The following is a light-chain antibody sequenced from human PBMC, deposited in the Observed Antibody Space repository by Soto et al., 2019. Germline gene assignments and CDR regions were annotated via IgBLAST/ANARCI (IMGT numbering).Light chain of an antibody. Sequence: DIQMTQSPSTLSASVGDRVTITCRANQNIRSRLAWYQQKPGEAPKLLIYEASSLESGVPSTFSGRGSGTEFTLTITSLQPDDFATYYCQQCHSYPPTFGGGTKVDIK. J-gene: IGKJ4*01. V-gene: IGKV1-5*03. CDR3: QQCHSYPPT. CDR2: EAS. CDR1: QNIRSR.